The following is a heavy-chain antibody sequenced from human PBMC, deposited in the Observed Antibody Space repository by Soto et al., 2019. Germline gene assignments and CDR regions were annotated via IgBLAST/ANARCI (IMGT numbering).Heavy chain of an antibody. CDR3: ARANWYSEY. CDR1: GGSINNHH. V-gene: IGHV4-59*11. D-gene: IGHD7-27*01. J-gene: IGHJ4*02. CDR2: IYYTGST. Sequence: GKTSETLSLTCTVSGGSINNHHWSWIRQPPEKGLEWIGYIYYTGSTNYNPSLKSRVTMSVDTSKNQFSLNLTSLTAADTAIYYCARANWYSEYWGQGTLVTVSS.